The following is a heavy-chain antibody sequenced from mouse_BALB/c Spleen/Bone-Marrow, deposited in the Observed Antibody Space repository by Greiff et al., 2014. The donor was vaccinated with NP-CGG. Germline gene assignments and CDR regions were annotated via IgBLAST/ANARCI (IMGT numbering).Heavy chain of an antibody. V-gene: IGHV1-7*01. Sequence: QVQLQQSGAELAKPGASVKMSCKASGYTFTSYWMHWVKQRPGQGLEWIGYINPSTGYTEYNQKSKDKATLTADKSSSTAYMQLSSLTSEDSAVYYCARPGGYRAYYAMDYWGQGTSVTVSS. CDR2: INPSTGYT. CDR3: ARPGGYRAYYAMDY. CDR1: GYTFTSYW. D-gene: IGHD3-1*01. J-gene: IGHJ4*01.